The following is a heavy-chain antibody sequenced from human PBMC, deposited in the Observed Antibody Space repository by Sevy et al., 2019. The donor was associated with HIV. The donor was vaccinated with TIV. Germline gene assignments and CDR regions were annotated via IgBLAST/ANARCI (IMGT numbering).Heavy chain of an antibody. J-gene: IGHJ4*02. CDR3: ARGNSGSFDY. CDR1: GFSFSSYW. Sequence: GGSLRLSCAASGFSFSSYWMHWVRQAPGKGLEWVANIKQDESEKYYAASVKGRFTISRDNAKNSVYLQMNSLRPEDTAIYYCARGNSGSFDYWGQGTLVTLSS. D-gene: IGHD3-22*01. V-gene: IGHV3-7*03. CDR2: IKQDESEK.